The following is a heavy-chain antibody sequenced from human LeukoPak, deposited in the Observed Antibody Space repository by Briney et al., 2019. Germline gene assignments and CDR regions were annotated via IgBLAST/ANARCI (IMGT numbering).Heavy chain of an antibody. CDR2: IIPIFGTA. Sequence: GASVKVSCKASGGTFSSYAISWVRQAPGQGLEWMGGIIPIFGTANYAQKFQGRVTITADESTSTAYMELSSLRSEDTAVYYCASGDRGLAITFGGVTGNFDYWGQGTLVTVSS. CDR1: GGTFSSYA. J-gene: IGHJ4*02. CDR3: ASGDRGLAITFGGVTGNFDY. V-gene: IGHV1-69*01. D-gene: IGHD3-16*01.